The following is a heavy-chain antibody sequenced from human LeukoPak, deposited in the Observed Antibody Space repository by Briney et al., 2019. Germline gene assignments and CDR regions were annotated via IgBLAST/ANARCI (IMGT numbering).Heavy chain of an antibody. CDR3: ARVGQRLSRRDPFDY. V-gene: IGHV4-59*13. Sequence: SETLSLTCAVAGGSISSYYGSWIRKPPGKGLELVGFIYYSWSTNYNPSLKGRVTISVDTSKNQFSLKLSSVTAADTAVYYCARVGQRLSRRDPFDYWGQGTLVTVSS. CDR1: GGSISSYY. CDR2: IYYSWST. J-gene: IGHJ4*02. D-gene: IGHD3-16*02.